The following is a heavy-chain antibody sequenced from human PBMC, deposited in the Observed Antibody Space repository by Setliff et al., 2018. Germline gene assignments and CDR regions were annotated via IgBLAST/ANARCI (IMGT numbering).Heavy chain of an antibody. CDR1: GFSFSSFW. J-gene: IGHJ4*02. D-gene: IGHD2-15*01. Sequence: PGGSLRLSCAASGFSFSSFWMTWVRQAPGKGLEWAANIKRDGSERYYVGSVRGRFTISRDNAKNSVYLQMNDLRAEDTARYFCMGGFDYWGQGTMVTVSS. CDR2: IKRDGSER. V-gene: IGHV3-7*03. CDR3: MGGFDY.